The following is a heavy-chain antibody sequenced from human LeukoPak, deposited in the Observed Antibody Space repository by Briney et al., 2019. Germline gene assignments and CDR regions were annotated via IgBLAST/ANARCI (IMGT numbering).Heavy chain of an antibody. V-gene: IGHV3-15*01. J-gene: IGHJ3*02. Sequence: PGGSLRLSCAASGFTFSNAWMSWVHQAPGKGLEWVGRIKSKTDGGTTDYAAPVKGRFTISRDDSKNTLYLQMDSLKTEDTAVYYCTADLPPLPEAFDIWGRGTMVTVSS. D-gene: IGHD5/OR15-5a*01. CDR3: TADLPPLPEAFDI. CDR2: IKSKTDGGTT. CDR1: GFTFSNAW.